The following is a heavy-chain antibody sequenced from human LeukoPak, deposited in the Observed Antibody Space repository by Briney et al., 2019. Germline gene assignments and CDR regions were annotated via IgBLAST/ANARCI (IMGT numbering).Heavy chain of an antibody. Sequence: PSQTLSLTCTVSGGSISSGSYYWSWIRQPAGKGLEWIGRVYTSGSTNYNPSLKSRVTISVDTSKNQFSLKLSSVTAADTAVYYCARAAKLWFGELYYYFDYWGQGTLVTVSS. V-gene: IGHV4-61*02. J-gene: IGHJ4*02. CDR2: VYTSGST. CDR3: ARAAKLWFGELYYYFDY. CDR1: GGSISSGSYY. D-gene: IGHD3-10*01.